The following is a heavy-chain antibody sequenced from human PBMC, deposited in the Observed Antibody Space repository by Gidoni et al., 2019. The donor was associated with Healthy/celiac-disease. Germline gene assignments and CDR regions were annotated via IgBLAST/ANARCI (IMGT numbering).Heavy chain of an antibody. J-gene: IGHJ3*02. Sequence: EVQLVQSGAEVKKPATSPTISCKGSGYSFTNYWIGWVRPMPGKGLEWMGIIYPDDSYTRYSPSFRGQVTISADKSISTAYLQWSSLKASDTAMYYCARQRGPFAFNIWGQGTMVTVSS. CDR3: ARQRGPFAFNI. V-gene: IGHV5-51*01. CDR1: GYSFTNYW. CDR2: IYPDDSYT. D-gene: IGHD3-10*01.